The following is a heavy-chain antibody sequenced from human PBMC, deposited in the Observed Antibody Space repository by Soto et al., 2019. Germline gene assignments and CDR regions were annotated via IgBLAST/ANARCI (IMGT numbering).Heavy chain of an antibody. Sequence: SETLSLTCTVSGGSISNFCCSRILKPPGKGLEWIGSVYYSGSTYYNPSLKSRVTISVDTSKNQFSLKLSSVTAADTAVYYCARQGYNYGSGNYFDYWGQGTLVTVSS. J-gene: IGHJ4*02. CDR1: GGSISNFC. D-gene: IGHD3-10*01. V-gene: IGHV4-59*05. CDR3: ARQGYNYGSGNYFDY. CDR2: VYYSGST.